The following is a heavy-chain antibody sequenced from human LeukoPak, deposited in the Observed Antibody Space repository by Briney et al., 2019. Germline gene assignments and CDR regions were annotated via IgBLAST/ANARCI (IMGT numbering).Heavy chain of an antibody. Sequence: GGSLRLSCAASGFTFSSYSMNWVRQAPGKGLEWVSSISSSSSYIYYADLVKGRFTISRDNAKNSLYLQMNSLRAEDTAVYYCARAVRTNRGAFDIWGQGTMVTVSS. J-gene: IGHJ3*02. CDR2: ISSSSSYI. CDR3: ARAVRTNRGAFDI. D-gene: IGHD1-14*01. CDR1: GFTFSSYS. V-gene: IGHV3-21*01.